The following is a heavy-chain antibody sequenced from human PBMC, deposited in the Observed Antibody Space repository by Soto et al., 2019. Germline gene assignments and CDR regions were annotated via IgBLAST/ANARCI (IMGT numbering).Heavy chain of an antibody. CDR2: VAPRGSYT. Sequence: PGEFLKISCHYSGYEFTTKCISWVLQMPGKGLDWVGRVAPRGSYTYYNPSFRGHVIISVARSVSTVYLEWSSLKAPDSATYYCVRHPSNTVAARGLFAPSAQGTPVTVPQ. J-gene: IGHJ5*02. D-gene: IGHD6-6*01. V-gene: IGHV5-10-1*01. CDR1: GYEFTTKC. CDR3: VRHPSNTVAARGLFAP.